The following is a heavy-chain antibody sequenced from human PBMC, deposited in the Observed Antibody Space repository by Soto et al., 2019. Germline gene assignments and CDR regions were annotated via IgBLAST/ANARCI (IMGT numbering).Heavy chain of an antibody. CDR2: ISAHNGNT. Sequence: QVHLVQSGAEVKKPGASVKVSCQGSGYAFTTYGITWVRQAPGQGLEWMGWISAHNGNTNYAQKLQGRVTVTRDTSTSTAYMELRSLRYDHTAVYYCARGRYGAYWGQGALVTVSS. D-gene: IGHD3-10*01. CDR1: GYAFTTYG. CDR3: ARGRYGAY. V-gene: IGHV1-18*01. J-gene: IGHJ4*02.